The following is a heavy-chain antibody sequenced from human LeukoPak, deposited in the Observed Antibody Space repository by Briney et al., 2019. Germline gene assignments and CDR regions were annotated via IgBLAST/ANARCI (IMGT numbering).Heavy chain of an antibody. D-gene: IGHD1-26*01. CDR2: INPSGGST. J-gene: IGHJ4*02. CDR1: GYTFTSYY. CDR3: ARGSGSYRGVLDY. Sequence: ASVKVPCKASGYTFTSYYMHWVRQAPGQGREWMGIINPSGGSTSYAQKFQGRGTMTRDTSTSTVYMELSSLRSEDTAVYYCARGSGSYRGVLDYWGQGTLVTVSS. V-gene: IGHV1-46*01.